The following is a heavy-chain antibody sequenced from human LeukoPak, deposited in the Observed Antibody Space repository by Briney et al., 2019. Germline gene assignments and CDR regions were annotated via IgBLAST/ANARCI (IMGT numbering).Heavy chain of an antibody. D-gene: IGHD3-10*01. V-gene: IGHV1-18*01. Sequence: GASVTVSCKASGYTFTTYGISWVRQAPGQGLEWMGWISPYNGNTNYAEKVQGRITMTTDTYTRTVSMELGSLTSDDTAVYYCARELSYYGSGNYYQGRGYYFDYWGQGTLLTVSS. CDR2: ISPYNGNT. CDR1: GYTFTTYG. CDR3: ARELSYYGSGNYYQGRGYYFDY. J-gene: IGHJ4*02.